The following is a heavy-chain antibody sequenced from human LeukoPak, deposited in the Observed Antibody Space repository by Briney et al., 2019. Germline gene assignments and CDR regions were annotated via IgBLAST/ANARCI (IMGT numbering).Heavy chain of an antibody. CDR2: TYYRTKWYY. J-gene: IGHJ1*01. Sequence: SQTLSLTCAISGDSVSSNSAAWSWIRQPPSRGLEWLGRTYYRTKWYYDYAVSVRSRMTINPDTSKNQFSLQLSFVTPEDTAVYYCTRGDHGSATSLFRHWGQGTLVTVSS. CDR3: TRGDHGSATSLFRH. V-gene: IGHV6-1*01. D-gene: IGHD1-26*01. CDR1: GDSVSSNSAA.